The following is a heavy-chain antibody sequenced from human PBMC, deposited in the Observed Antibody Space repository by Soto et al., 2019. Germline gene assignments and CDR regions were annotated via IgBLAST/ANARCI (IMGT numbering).Heavy chain of an antibody. CDR3: GSTGLQYTYNYFDP. V-gene: IGHV1-18*01. CDR1: GGTFSSYA. Sequence: GASVKVSCKASGGTFSSYAIIWVRQAPGQGLEWMGWISAYNGNTNYAQKLQGRVTMTTDTSPSTAYMELRTLRSDDTAVYYWGSTGLQYTYNYFDPWGQGTLVTVSS. D-gene: IGHD4-4*01. J-gene: IGHJ5*02. CDR2: ISAYNGNT.